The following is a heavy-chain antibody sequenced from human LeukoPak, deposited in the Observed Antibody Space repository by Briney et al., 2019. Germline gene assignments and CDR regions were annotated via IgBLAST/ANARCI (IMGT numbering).Heavy chain of an antibody. CDR2: ISAYNGNT. V-gene: IGHV1-18*01. Sequence: ASVKVSCKASGYTFTRYGISWVRQAPGQGLEWMGWISAYNGNTNYAQKLQGRVTMTTDTSTSTAYMELRSLRSDDTAVYYCARIAHGYGDSDFDYWGQGTLVTVSS. D-gene: IGHD4-17*01. CDR1: GYTFTRYG. J-gene: IGHJ4*02. CDR3: ARIAHGYGDSDFDY.